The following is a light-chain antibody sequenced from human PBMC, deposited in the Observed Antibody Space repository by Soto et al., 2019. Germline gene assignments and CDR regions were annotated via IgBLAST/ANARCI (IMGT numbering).Light chain of an antibody. J-gene: IGKJ5*01. CDR2: GAT. CDR3: QQYGTSPRT. Sequence: EIVLPQSPGTLSLSPGERATLSCRASQGVSSGYLAWYQQSPGQAPRLLIYGATNRATGIPDRFSGSGSGTDFTLTISRLEPEDFAVYICQQYGTSPRTFGQGTRLEIK. CDR1: QGVSSGY. V-gene: IGKV3-20*01.